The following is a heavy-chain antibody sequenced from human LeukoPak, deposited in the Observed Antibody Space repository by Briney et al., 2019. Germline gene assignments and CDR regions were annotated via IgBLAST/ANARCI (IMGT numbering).Heavy chain of an antibody. Sequence: SETQSLTCTVSGGSISSSSYYWGWIRQPPGKGLEWIGSIYYSGSTNYNPSLKSRVTISIDTSKNQFSLKLSSVTAADTAVYYCARTIVVLPVAKNRPRKGSWFDPWGQGTLVTVSS. D-gene: IGHD2-2*01. V-gene: IGHV4-39*07. CDR1: GGSISSSSYY. CDR3: ARTIVVLPVAKNRPRKGSWFDP. J-gene: IGHJ5*02. CDR2: IYYSGST.